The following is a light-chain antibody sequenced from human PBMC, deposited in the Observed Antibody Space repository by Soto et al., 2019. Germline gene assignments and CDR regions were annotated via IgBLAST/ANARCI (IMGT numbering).Light chain of an antibody. Sequence: IVMTQSPATLSATPGERATLSCRASQSVKTNLAWYQQHPGQAPRLLSYGASTRATGISPRFSGSGSGTEFTLTITSLQSEDFAMYYCQRYNLWPTITFCPGTRLE. CDR3: QRYNLWPTIT. V-gene: IGKV3-15*01. CDR2: GAS. J-gene: IGKJ5*01. CDR1: QSVKTN.